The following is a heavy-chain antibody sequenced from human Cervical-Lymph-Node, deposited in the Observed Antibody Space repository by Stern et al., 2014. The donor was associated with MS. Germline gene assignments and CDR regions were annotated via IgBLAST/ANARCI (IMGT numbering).Heavy chain of an antibody. V-gene: IGHV1-18*01. CDR3: ARGLLGIENAFDI. J-gene: IGHJ3*02. D-gene: IGHD2-15*01. CDR2: ISAYNGNT. Sequence: QVQLVQSGAEVKKPGASVKVSCKASGYTFTSYGISWVRQAPGQGLEWMGWISAYNGNTNESQKLQGRVTMTKDTSTSTAYMELRSLRSYDTAVYYCARGLLGIENAFDIWGQGTMVTVSS. CDR1: GYTFTSYG.